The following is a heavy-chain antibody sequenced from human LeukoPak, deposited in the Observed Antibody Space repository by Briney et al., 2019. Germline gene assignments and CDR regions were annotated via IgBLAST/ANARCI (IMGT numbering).Heavy chain of an antibody. Sequence: GGSLRLSCTASGFTFINYSMNWVRQAPGKGLVWVSRINSDGSSTSYADSVKGRFTISRDNAKNTLYLQMNSLRAEDTAVYYCARRSSGPLYYYYYYMDVWGKGTTVTVSS. J-gene: IGHJ6*03. CDR3: ARRSSGPLYYYYYYMDV. CDR2: INSDGSST. CDR1: GFTFINYS. D-gene: IGHD3-22*01. V-gene: IGHV3-74*01.